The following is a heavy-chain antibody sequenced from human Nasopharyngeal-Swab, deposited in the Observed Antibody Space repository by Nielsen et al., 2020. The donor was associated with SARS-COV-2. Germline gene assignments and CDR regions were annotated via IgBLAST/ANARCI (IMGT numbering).Heavy chain of an antibody. V-gene: IGHV4-34*01. Sequence: WIRQPPGKGLEWSGEINHSGSTNYNPSLKSRVIISVDTSKNQFSLKLSSVTAADTAVYYCARSIAAAGTSSGYYGMDVWGQGTTITVSS. D-gene: IGHD6-13*01. CDR2: INHSGST. J-gene: IGHJ6*02. CDR3: ARSIAAAGTSSGYYGMDV.